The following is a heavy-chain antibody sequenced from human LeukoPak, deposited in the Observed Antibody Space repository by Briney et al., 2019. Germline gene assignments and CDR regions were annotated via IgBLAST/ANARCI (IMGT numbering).Heavy chain of an antibody. CDR2: ISSSGST. CDR1: GDSISSGDYY. J-gene: IGHJ3*02. D-gene: IGHD3-22*01. CDR3: ARGPYSYVSSGAFGI. Sequence: SETLSLTCTVSGDSISSGDYYWSWIRQPAGKGLEWIGRISSSGSTNYNPSLKSRVTISVDTSKNQFSLKLSSVTAADTAVYFCARGPYSYVSSGAFGIWGQGTMVTVSS. V-gene: IGHV4-61*02.